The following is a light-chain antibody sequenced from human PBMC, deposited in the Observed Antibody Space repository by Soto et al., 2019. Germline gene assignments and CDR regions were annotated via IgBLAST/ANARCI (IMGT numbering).Light chain of an antibody. J-gene: IGKJ3*01. CDR1: QSVSSSN. CDR2: GAS. Sequence: EIVLPQSPGTLSLSPGERATLSGRASQSVSSSNLAWYQQKPGQAPRLLIYGASSKATGIPDRFSGSGSGADFTLTISRLEPEDFAAYYCQQYGSSPFTFGPGTKVDLK. CDR3: QQYGSSPFT. V-gene: IGKV3-20*01.